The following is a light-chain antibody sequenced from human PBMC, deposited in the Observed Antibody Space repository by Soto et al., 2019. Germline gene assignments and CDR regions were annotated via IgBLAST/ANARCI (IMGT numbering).Light chain of an antibody. Sequence: QSALTQPASVSGSPGQSITISCTGTSNDIGTYNLVSWYQQHPDKAPKLMIYEGSERPSGVSNRFSGSKSGNTASLTISGLRAEDEADYYCCSYAGSGTYVFGTGTKLTVL. CDR3: CSYAGSGTYV. CDR1: SNDIGTYNL. V-gene: IGLV2-23*01. J-gene: IGLJ1*01. CDR2: EGS.